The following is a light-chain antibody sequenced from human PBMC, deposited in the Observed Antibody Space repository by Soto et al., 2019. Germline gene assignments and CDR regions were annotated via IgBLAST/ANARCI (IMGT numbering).Light chain of an antibody. CDR3: SSYAGSSNFV. CDR2: EII. V-gene: IGLV2-8*01. Sequence: QSVLTQPPSASGSPGQSVTISCTGTSSDVGGYNYVSWYQQHPGKAPKLMIYEIIKRPSGVPDRFSGSKSGNTASLTVPGLQAEDEADYYCSSYAGSSNFVFGTGTKVTVL. J-gene: IGLJ1*01. CDR1: SSDVGGYNY.